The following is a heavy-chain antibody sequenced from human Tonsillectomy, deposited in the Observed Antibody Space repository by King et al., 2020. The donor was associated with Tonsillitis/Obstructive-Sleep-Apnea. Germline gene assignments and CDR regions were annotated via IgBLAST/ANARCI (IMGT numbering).Heavy chain of an antibody. CDR2: IIPIFGTA. CDR3: ARDPYYYDSSGSTDRLEKRFDP. Sequence: VQLVESGAEVKKPGSSVKVSCKASGGTFSSYAISWVRQAPGQGLEWMGGIIPIFGTANYAQKFQGRVKITADESTSTAYRELSSLRSEDTAVYYCARDPYYYDSSGSTDRLEKRFDPWGQGTLVTVSS. V-gene: IGHV1-69*01. J-gene: IGHJ5*02. D-gene: IGHD3-22*01. CDR1: GGTFSSYA.